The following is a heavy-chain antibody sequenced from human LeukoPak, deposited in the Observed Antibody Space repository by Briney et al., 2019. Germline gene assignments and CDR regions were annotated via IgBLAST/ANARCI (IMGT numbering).Heavy chain of an antibody. CDR2: IYTSGST. D-gene: IGHD3-10*01. J-gene: IGHJ5*02. Sequence: SETLSLTCTVSGDSISTYYWSWVRQPAGKGLEWIGRIYTSGSTNYNPSLKSRVTMSVDTSKNQFSLKLSSVTAADTAVYYCARVGTENWFNPWGQGTLVTVSS. CDR1: GDSISTYY. CDR3: ARVGTENWFNP. V-gene: IGHV4-4*07.